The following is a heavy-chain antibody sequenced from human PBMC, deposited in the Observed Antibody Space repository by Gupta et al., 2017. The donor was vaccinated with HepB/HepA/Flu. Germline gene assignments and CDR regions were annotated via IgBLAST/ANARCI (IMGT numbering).Heavy chain of an antibody. D-gene: IGHD2-15*01. V-gene: IGHV3-9*01. CDR1: GFTFDDYA. CDR3: AKDLGRPWDWYFDL. J-gene: IGHJ2*01. CDR2: ISWNSGSI. Sequence: EVQLVESGGGLVQPGRSLRLSCAASGFTFDDYAMHWVRQAPGKVLEWVSGISWNSGSIGYADSVKGRFTISRDNAKNSLYLQMNSLRAEDTALYYCAKDLGRPWDWYFDLWGRGTLVTVSA.